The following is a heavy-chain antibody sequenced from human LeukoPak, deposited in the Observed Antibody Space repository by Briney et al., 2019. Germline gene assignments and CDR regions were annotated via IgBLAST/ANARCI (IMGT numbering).Heavy chain of an antibody. V-gene: IGHV4-34*01. CDR3: AVKRNTFFRVGARSSWFDP. Sequence: KPSETLSLTCAVYGGSFSGYYWSWIRQPPGKGLEWIGEINHSGSTNYNPSLKSRVTISVDTSKNQFSLKLSSVTAADTAVYYCAVKRNTFFRVGARSSWFDPWGQGTLVTVSS. CDR2: INHSGST. J-gene: IGHJ5*02. CDR1: GGSFSGYY. D-gene: IGHD3-3*01.